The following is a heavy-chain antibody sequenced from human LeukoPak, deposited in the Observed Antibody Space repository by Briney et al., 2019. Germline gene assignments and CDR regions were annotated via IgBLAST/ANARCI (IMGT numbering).Heavy chain of an antibody. Sequence: PGGSLRLSCAASGFTFDSYAMNWVRQAPGKGLEWVSGFSGSRGSTYYADSVKGRFTISRDNSKSTLFLQLNSLRAEDTAVYYCAKDLSKSYGDYGTSGAFDMWGQGTLVTVSS. CDR2: FSGSRGST. J-gene: IGHJ3*02. CDR3: AKDLSKSYGDYGTSGAFDM. CDR1: GFTFDSYA. D-gene: IGHD4-17*01. V-gene: IGHV3-23*01.